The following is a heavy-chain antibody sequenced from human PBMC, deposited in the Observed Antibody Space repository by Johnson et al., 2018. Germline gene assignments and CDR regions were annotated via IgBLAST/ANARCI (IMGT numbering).Heavy chain of an antibody. D-gene: IGHD3-16*01. Sequence: QVQLVQSGAEVKKPGASVKVSCKASGGTFSSYAISWVRQAPGQGLEWKGGIISILGTANYAQKFQGRVTITADESTSTAYMERSSLRSEDTAVYYCAKRGLGYIQHWGQGTLVTVSS. CDR2: IISILGTA. J-gene: IGHJ1*01. CDR1: GGTFSSYA. CDR3: AKRGLGYIQH. V-gene: IGHV1-69*01.